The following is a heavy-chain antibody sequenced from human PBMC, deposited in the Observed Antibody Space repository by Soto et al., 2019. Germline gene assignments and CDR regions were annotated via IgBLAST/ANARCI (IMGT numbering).Heavy chain of an antibody. CDR2: MNPNSGNT. CDR3: YGPGRVGKALWLTFDS. Sequence: QVQLVQSGAEVKKPGASVMVSCKASGYTFRDYDINWVRQASGQGLEWMGWMNPNSGNTAYAQKFQGRVTMTGDTTKNPAHMEPGSPHSGDTAVHFWYGPGRVGKALWLTFDSWGQGTLVTVSS. CDR1: GYTFRDYD. V-gene: IGHV1-8*01. D-gene: IGHD3-22*01. J-gene: IGHJ4*02.